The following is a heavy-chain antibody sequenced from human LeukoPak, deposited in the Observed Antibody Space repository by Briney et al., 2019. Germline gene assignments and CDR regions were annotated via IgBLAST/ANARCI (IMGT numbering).Heavy chain of an antibody. J-gene: IGHJ4*02. D-gene: IGHD1-26*01. Sequence: GGSLRLSCAASGFTFSSYWMSWVRQAPGKGLEWVANIRQDGSEENFVDSVKGRFTISRDNAKKSLYLQMNSLRAEDTAVYYCARGSSAGASLRHDYWGQGTLVTVSS. CDR1: GFTFSSYW. CDR3: ARGSSAGASLRHDY. CDR2: IRQDGSEE. V-gene: IGHV3-7*01.